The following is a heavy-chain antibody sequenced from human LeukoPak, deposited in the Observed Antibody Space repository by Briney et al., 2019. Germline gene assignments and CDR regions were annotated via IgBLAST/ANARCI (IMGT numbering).Heavy chain of an antibody. CDR1: GFTFGSYE. CDR2: ISSSGSTM. CDR3: ARYGDY. V-gene: IGHV3-48*03. Sequence: GGSLRLSCAASGFTFGSYEMIWVRQAPGKGLEWVSYISSSGSTMYYADSVKGRFTISRDNAKNSLYLQMNSLRAEDTAVYYCARYGDYWGQGTLVTVSS. J-gene: IGHJ4*02. D-gene: IGHD4-17*01.